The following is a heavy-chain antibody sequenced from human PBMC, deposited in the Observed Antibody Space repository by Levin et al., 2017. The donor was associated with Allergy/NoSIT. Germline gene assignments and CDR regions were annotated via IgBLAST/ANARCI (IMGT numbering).Heavy chain of an antibody. V-gene: IGHV4-34*01. J-gene: IGHJ5*02. CDR2: INHSGST. CDR3: ARAFPTTATVDYGGKMGVP. D-gene: IGHD4-23*01. CDR1: GGSFSGYY. Sequence: PSETLSLTCAVYGGSFSGYYWSWIRQPPGKGLEWIGEINHSGSTNYNPSLKSRLTISVDTSTNQFSLQLSSVTAEETAVYYCARAFPTTATVDYGGKMGVPWGQGTLVTVSS.